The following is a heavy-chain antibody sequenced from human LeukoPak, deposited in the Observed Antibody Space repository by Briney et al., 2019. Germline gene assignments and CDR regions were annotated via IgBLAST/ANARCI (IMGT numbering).Heavy chain of an antibody. CDR2: IYPGDSDT. J-gene: IGHJ4*02. V-gene: IGHV5-51*01. CDR1: GYSFTSYW. Sequence: GQSLKISCKGSGYSFTSYWIGWVRQMPGKGLEWMGIIYPGDSDTRYSPSFQGQVTISADKSISTVYLQWSSLKASDTAMYYCARQSRDGSKTRGYYFDYWGQGTLVTVSS. CDR3: ARQSRDGSKTRGYYFDY. D-gene: IGHD3-10*01.